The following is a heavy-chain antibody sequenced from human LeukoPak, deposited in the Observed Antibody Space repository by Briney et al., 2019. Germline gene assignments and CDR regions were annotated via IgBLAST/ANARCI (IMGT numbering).Heavy chain of an antibody. Sequence: GGSLRLSCAASGFTFDNYAMHWVRQAPGKGLEWVSGISWNSGTIGHADSVKGRFTISRDNAKDSLYLQMNSLRTDDTALYYCARGLEKGYSYGIDYWGQGTLVTVSS. CDR2: ISWNSGTI. V-gene: IGHV3-9*01. J-gene: IGHJ4*02. D-gene: IGHD5-18*01. CDR1: GFTFDNYA. CDR3: ARGLEKGYSYGIDY.